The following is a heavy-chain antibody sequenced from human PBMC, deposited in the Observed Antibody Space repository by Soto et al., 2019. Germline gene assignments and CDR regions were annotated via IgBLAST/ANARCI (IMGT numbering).Heavy chain of an antibody. J-gene: IGHJ1*01. CDR3: ARAPVVVVAATYFQH. D-gene: IGHD2-15*01. CDR2: ISSSGSTI. Sequence: GGSLRLSCAASGFTFSDYCMSWIRQAPGKGLEWVSYISSSGSTIYYADSVKGRFTISRDNAKNSLYLQMNSLRAEDTAVYYCARAPVVVVAATYFQHWGQGTLVTVLL. V-gene: IGHV3-11*01. CDR1: GFTFSDYC.